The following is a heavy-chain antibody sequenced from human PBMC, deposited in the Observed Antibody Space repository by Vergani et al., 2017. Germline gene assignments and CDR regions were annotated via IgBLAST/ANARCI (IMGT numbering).Heavy chain of an antibody. V-gene: IGHV4-31*03. D-gene: IGHD2-2*01. J-gene: IGHJ2*01. CDR1: GGSISSGGYY. CDR3: ARILIVVVPAATHWYFDL. Sequence: QVQLQESGPGLVKPSQPLSLTCTVSGGSISSGGYYWSWIRQHPGKGLEWIGYIYYSGSTYYNPSLKSRVTISVDTSKNQFSLKLSSVTAADTAVYYCARILIVVVPAATHWYFDLWGRGTLVTVSS. CDR2: IYYSGST.